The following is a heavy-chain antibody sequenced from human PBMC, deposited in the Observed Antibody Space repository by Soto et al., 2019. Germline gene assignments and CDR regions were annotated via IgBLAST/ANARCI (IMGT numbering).Heavy chain of an antibody. J-gene: IGHJ4*02. D-gene: IGHD5-18*01. CDR1: GGSLSSYY. Sequence: SETLSLTFTVSGGSLSSYYCSWIRRPPGMGLERIASISYSVTTNYNSSLKSRVTISIDTSKNQFSLKFNSVTAADTAVYYCAREGYNFGPFDYWGQGALVTVS. V-gene: IGHV4-59*01. CDR2: ISYSVTT. CDR3: AREGYNFGPFDY.